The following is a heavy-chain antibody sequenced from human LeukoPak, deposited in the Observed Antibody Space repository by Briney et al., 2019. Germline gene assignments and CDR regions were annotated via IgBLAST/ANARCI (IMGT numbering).Heavy chain of an antibody. CDR2: IKQDGSEK. CDR1: GFTFSSYW. V-gene: IGHV3-7*01. J-gene: IGHJ4*02. D-gene: IGHD6-13*01. CDR3: ARGKGIAAAGPLFFDY. Sequence: GGPLRLSCAASGFTFSSYWMSWVRQAPGKGLEWVANIKQDGSEKYYVDSVKGRFTISRDNAKSSLYLQMNSLRAEDTAVYYCARGKGIAAAGPLFFDYWGQGTLVTVSS.